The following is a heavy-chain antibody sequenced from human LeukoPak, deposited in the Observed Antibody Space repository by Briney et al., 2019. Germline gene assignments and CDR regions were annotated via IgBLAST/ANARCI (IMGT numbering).Heavy chain of an antibody. D-gene: IGHD5-24*01. CDR1: GGSFSGYY. V-gene: IGHV4-34*01. Sequence: SETLSLTCAVYGGSFSGYYWGWIRQPPGKGLEWIGSIYYSGSTYYNPSLKSRVTISVDTSKNQFSLKLSSVTAADTAVYYCARVFGRGMVSPVEMATNWGQGTLVTVSS. J-gene: IGHJ4*02. CDR3: ARVFGRGMVSPVEMATN. CDR2: IYYSGST.